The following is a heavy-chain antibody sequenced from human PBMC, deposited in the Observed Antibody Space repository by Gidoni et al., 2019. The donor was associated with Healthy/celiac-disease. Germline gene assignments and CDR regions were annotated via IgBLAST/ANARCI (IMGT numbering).Heavy chain of an antibody. CDR2: IYTSGST. J-gene: IGHJ5*02. V-gene: IGHV4-61*02. CDR1: GGSISSGSYY. CDR3: ARSDGSYWTWFDP. D-gene: IGHD1-26*01. Sequence: QVQLQESGPGLVKPSQPLSLTCPVSGGSISSGSYYWSWIRQPAGKGLEWIGRIYTSGSTNYNPSLKSRVTMSVDTSKNQFSLKLSSVTAADTAVYYCARSDGSYWTWFDPWGQGTLVTVSS.